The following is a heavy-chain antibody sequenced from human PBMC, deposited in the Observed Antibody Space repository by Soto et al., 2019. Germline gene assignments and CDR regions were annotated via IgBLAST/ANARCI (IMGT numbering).Heavy chain of an antibody. V-gene: IGHV1-18*04. CDR1: GYTFTSYG. Sequence: ASVKVSCKASGYTFTSYGISWVRQAPGQGLEWMGWISAYNGNTNYAQKLQGRVTMTTDTSTSTAYMELRSLRSDDTAVYYCASGDIVVVPAAMGYYYYGMDVWGQGTTVTVS. J-gene: IGHJ6*02. D-gene: IGHD2-2*01. CDR2: ISAYNGNT. CDR3: ASGDIVVVPAAMGYYYYGMDV.